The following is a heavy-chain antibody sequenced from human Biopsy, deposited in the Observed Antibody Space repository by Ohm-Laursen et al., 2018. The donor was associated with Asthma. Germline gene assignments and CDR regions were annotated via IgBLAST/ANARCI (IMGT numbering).Heavy chain of an antibody. CDR2: IWYDGSIK. CDR3: ARDIVATMIGYYYYGMDV. J-gene: IGHJ6*02. CDR1: GFTFSSYG. V-gene: IGHV3-33*01. Sequence: SLRLSCAASGFTFSSYGMHWVRQAPGKGLEWVAVIWYDGSIKYYADSVKGRFSIPRDNSKNTLYLQMNSLRAEDTAVYYCARDIVATMIGYYYYGMDVWGQGTTVTVSS. D-gene: IGHD5-12*01.